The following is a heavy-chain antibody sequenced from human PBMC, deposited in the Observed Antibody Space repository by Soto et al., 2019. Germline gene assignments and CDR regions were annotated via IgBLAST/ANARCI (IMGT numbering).Heavy chain of an antibody. CDR2: IWYDGSNK. Sequence: QVQLVESGGGVVQPGRSLRLSCAASGFTFSSYGMHWVRQAPGEGLEWVAVIWYDGSNKYYADSVKGRFTISRDNSKNTLYLQMNSLRAEDTAVYYCARGGTMVRGVMDVWGKGTTVTVSS. CDR1: GFTFSSYG. J-gene: IGHJ6*04. D-gene: IGHD3-10*01. V-gene: IGHV3-33*01. CDR3: ARGGTMVRGVMDV.